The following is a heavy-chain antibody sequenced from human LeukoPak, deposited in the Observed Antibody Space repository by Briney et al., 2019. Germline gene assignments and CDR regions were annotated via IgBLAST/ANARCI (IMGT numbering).Heavy chain of an antibody. CDR2: IYYSGST. CDR1: GYSISSGYY. J-gene: IGHJ4*02. CDR3: ARLRYNWNRELFDY. V-gene: IGHV4-38-2*01. Sequence: SETLSLTCAVSGYSISSGYYWGWIRQPPGKGLEWIGSIYYSGSTYYNPSLKSRVTISVDTSKNQFSLKLSPVTAADTAVYYCARLRYNWNRELFDYWGQGTLVTVSS. D-gene: IGHD1-20*01.